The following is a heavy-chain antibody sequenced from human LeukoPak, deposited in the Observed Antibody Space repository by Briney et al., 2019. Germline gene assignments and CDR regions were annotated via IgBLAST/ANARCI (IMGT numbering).Heavy chain of an antibody. Sequence: SETLSLTCAVSGVSFNDYYWSWVRQTPGKGLEWIGEINHSGYTNDSPSLKTRVTISIDTSRKQFFLNLRSVTVADTGIYYCTRMTTGHDYWGQGTLVTVSS. CDR3: TRMTTGHDY. CDR2: INHSGYT. J-gene: IGHJ4*02. D-gene: IGHD4-17*01. V-gene: IGHV4-34*10. CDR1: GVSFNDYY.